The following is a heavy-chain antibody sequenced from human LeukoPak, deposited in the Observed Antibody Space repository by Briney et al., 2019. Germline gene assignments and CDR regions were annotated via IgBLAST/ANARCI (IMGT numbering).Heavy chain of an antibody. CDR3: ARQGAGGYYDYVWGSYREDYFDY. Sequence: GGSLRLSCAASGFTFSDYYMSWIRQAPGKGLEWVSYISSSGSTIYYADSVKGRFTISRDNAKNSLYLQMNSLRAEDTAVYYCARQGAGGYYDYVWGSYREDYFDYWGQGTLVTVSS. V-gene: IGHV3-11*01. J-gene: IGHJ4*02. CDR1: GFTFSDYY. CDR2: ISSSGSTI. D-gene: IGHD3-16*02.